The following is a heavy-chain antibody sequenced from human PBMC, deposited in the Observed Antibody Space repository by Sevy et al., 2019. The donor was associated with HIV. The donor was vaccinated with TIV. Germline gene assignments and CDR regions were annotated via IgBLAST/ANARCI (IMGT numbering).Heavy chain of an antibody. D-gene: IGHD2-8*01. Sequence: GGYLRLSCAASGFTFNIYSMSWVRQTPGKGLEWVATLSFGCGKIKHADSVKGRFTMSRVDSKNAVYLQINDLRVDDTAIYYCARERCTKPHDYWGQGTPVTVSS. J-gene: IGHJ4*02. CDR3: ARERCTKPHDY. V-gene: IGHV3-23*01. CDR1: GFTFNIYS. CDR2: LSFGCGKI.